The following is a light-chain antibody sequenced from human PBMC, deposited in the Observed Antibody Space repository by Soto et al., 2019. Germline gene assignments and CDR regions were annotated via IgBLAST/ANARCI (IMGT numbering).Light chain of an antibody. V-gene: IGKV3-20*01. CDR3: RQYGSSPFT. Sequence: IVLTQSPGTLSLSPGERATLSCRASQSVSSSYLAWYQQKPGQAPRLLIYGASIRATGIPDRFSGSGSGTDFTLTISRLEPEDVAVYYCRQYGSSPFTFGQGNKREI. CDR1: QSVSSSY. J-gene: IGKJ2*01. CDR2: GAS.